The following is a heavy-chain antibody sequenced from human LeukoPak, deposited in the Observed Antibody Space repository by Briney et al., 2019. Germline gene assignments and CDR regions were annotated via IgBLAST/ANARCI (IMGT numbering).Heavy chain of an antibody. Sequence: SETLSLTCTVSGGSISSYYWSWIRQPPGKGLEWIGYIYTSGSTSYNPSLKSRVTISVDTSKNQFSLKLSSVTAADTAVYYCARALRYGVEFDYWGQGTLVTVSS. V-gene: IGHV4-4*09. D-gene: IGHD3-16*02. CDR3: ARALRYGVEFDY. CDR1: GGSISSYY. CDR2: IYTSGST. J-gene: IGHJ4*02.